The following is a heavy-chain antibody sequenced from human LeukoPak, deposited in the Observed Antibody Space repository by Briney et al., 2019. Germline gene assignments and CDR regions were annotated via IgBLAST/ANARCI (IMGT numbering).Heavy chain of an antibody. CDR1: GGSFSGYY. V-gene: IGHV4-34*01. D-gene: IGHD3-22*01. CDR3: ARGGGYYYDSSGYRHFDY. CDR2: INHSGST. J-gene: IGHJ4*02. Sequence: PSETLSLTCAVYGGSFSGYYWSWIRQPPGKGLEWIGEINHSGSTNYNPSLKSRVTISVDTSKNQFSLKLSSVTAADTAVYYGARGGGYYYDSSGYRHFDYWGQGTLVTVSS.